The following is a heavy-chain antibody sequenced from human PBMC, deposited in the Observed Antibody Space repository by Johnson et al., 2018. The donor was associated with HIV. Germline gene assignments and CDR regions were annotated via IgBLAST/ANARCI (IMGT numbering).Heavy chain of an antibody. CDR3: ARVQVQWPASVNDAFDI. D-gene: IGHD6-19*01. Sequence: VQLVESGGGVVQPGRSLRLSCAASGFTFSNAWMSWVRQAPGKGLAWVGRIKSKSDGGTRDYAGPVKGRFLSARDYSKNTLYLQMDSLKTEDTAVYYCARVQVQWPASVNDAFDIWGQGTMVTVSS. J-gene: IGHJ3*02. CDR2: IKSKSDGGTR. CDR1: GFTFSNAW. V-gene: IGHV3-15*01.